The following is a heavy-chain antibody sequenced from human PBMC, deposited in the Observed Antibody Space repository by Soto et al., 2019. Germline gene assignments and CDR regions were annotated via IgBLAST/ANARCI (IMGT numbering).Heavy chain of an antibody. CDR3: ARGSTMDSRDY. D-gene: IGHD3-10*01. V-gene: IGHV3-21*01. CDR1: GFTFSSYS. CDR2: ISSSSSYI. J-gene: IGHJ4*02. Sequence: GGSLRLSCAASGFTFSSYSMSWVRQAPGKGLEWVSSISSSSSYIYYADSVKGRFTISRDNAKNSLYLQMNSLRAEDTAVYYCARGSTMDSRDYWGQGTLVTVSS.